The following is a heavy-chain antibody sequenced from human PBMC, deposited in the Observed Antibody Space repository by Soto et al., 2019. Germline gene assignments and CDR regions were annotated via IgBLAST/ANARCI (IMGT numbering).Heavy chain of an antibody. CDR2: THVSGDT. CDR1: GVSISDGGYS. CDR3: SRSPFYGSKSHLEY. D-gene: IGHD3-10*01. Sequence: QLQLQESGSGLVKPSQTLSLNCAVSGVSISDGGYSWSWIRQPPGKGLEWIGYTHVSGDTYYNPSLTDRGTLSVDRSRNQFSLNRRSMTAADTAVYYCSRSPFYGSKSHLEYWGQGPLVSVSS. J-gene: IGHJ4*02. V-gene: IGHV4-30-2*01.